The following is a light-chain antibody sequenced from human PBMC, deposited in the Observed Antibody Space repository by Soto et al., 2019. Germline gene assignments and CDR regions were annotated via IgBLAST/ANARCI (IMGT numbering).Light chain of an antibody. V-gene: IGKV3-20*01. CDR2: GAS. J-gene: IGKJ1*01. CDR3: QQYGMPPLT. Sequence: ESVLTQSPGTLSLSPGERAMLSCRASQSVSSNYLAWYQQKPGQAPRLLIYGASSRATGIPDRFSGSGSGTDFTLTISRLEPEDFAVYYCQQYGMPPLTFGQGTKVDIK. CDR1: QSVSSNY.